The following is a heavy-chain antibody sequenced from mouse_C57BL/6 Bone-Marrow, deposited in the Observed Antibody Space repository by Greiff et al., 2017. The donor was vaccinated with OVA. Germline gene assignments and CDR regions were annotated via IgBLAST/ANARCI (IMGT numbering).Heavy chain of an antibody. CDR3: ARSDLLWLRRGYFDV. V-gene: IGHV1-52*01. D-gene: IGHD2-2*01. CDR2: IDPSDSET. Sequence: QVQLQQPGAELVRHGSSVKLSCKASGYTFTSYWMHWVKQRPIQGLEWIGNIDPSDSETHYNQKFKDKATLTVDKSSSTAYMQLSSLTSEDSAVYYCARSDLLWLRRGYFDVWGTGTTVTVSS. CDR1: GYTFTSYW. J-gene: IGHJ1*03.